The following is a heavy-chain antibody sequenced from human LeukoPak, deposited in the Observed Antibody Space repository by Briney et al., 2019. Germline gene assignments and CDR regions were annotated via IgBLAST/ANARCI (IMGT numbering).Heavy chain of an antibody. CDR2: IYYSGST. CDR1: SGSINTVY. CDR3: VRDFGSGSSRRNNYYMDV. Sequence: PSETLSLTCTVYSGSINTVYWSWLRQPPGKGLEWVGYIYYSGSTSYNPSLMSRVTILVDTPNNQFSLKLSSVTAADTAVYYCVRDFGSGSSRRNNYYMDVWGKGTTVTVSS. V-gene: IGHV4-59*12. D-gene: IGHD3-10*01. J-gene: IGHJ6*03.